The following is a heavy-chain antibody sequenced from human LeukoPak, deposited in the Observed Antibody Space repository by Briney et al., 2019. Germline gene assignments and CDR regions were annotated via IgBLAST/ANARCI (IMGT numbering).Heavy chain of an antibody. D-gene: IGHD5-12*01. CDR2: IYYSGST. CDR3: ARVFRRYSGYDTYYYYYYMDV. CDR1: GGSITNYY. J-gene: IGHJ6*03. V-gene: IGHV4-59*01. Sequence: SETLSLTCTVSGGSITNYYWSWIRQPPGKGLEWIGYIYYSGSTNYNPSLKSRVTISVDTSKNQFSLKLSSVTAADTAVYYCARVFRRYSGYDTYYYYYYMDVWGKGTTVTVFS.